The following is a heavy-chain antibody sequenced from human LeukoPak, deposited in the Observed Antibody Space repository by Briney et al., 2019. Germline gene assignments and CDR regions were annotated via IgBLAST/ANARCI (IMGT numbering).Heavy chain of an antibody. D-gene: IGHD2-21*02. V-gene: IGHV3-48*04. CDR1: GFTFSGYS. CDR3: ATGGIVVVTAIDY. J-gene: IGHJ4*02. CDR2: ISRSSSTI. Sequence: GGSLRLSCAASGFTFSGYSMNWVRQAPGKGLEWVSYISRSSSTIYYADSVKGRFTISRDNAKNSLYLQMNSLRAEDTAVYYCATGGIVVVTAIDYWGRGTLVTVSS.